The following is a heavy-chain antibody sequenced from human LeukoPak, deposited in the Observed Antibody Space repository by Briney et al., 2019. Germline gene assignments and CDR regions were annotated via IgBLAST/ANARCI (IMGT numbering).Heavy chain of an antibody. D-gene: IGHD6-25*01. CDR3: ARDLTWIGAVITETYCFDY. J-gene: IGHJ4*02. CDR1: GFTFSDYA. CDR2: IGYDGSGK. Sequence: GGSLRLSCEASGFTFSDYALHWVRQAPGKGLEWVAAIGYDGSGKNYADSVKGRFTISRDNSKNTLTLYMESLGSEDTAVYFCARDLTWIGAVITETYCFDYWGQGTLVTVSA. V-gene: IGHV3-30*03.